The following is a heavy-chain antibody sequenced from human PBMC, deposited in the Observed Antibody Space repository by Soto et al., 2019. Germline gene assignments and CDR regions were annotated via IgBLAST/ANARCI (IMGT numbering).Heavy chain of an antibody. CDR1: GGSISSGGYF. J-gene: IGHJ4*02. V-gene: IGHV4-30-2*01. CDR3: ARDKITGLFDY. D-gene: IGHD2-8*02. CDR2: IYHSGST. Sequence: SGTLSLTCVVSGGSISSGGYFWSWIRQPPGKGLEWIGYIYHSGSTYYNPSLKSRVTISVDTSKNQFSLKLTSVTAADTAVYYCARDKITGLFDYWGQGTLVT.